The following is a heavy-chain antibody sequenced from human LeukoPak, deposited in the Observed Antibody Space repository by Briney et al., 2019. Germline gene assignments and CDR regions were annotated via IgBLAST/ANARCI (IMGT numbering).Heavy chain of an antibody. V-gene: IGHV1-46*01. Sequence: ASVKVSCKASGYTFTSNYIHWVSQAPGQGLEWMGVIHPSGGGTNYAPKFQGRVTMTRDTSTTTVFMELSSLTSEDTAIYYCARMEMDPAMVTNYFDYWGQGTLVTVSS. D-gene: IGHD5-18*01. CDR2: IHPSGGGT. J-gene: IGHJ4*02. CDR3: ARMEMDPAMVTNYFDY. CDR1: GYTFTSNY.